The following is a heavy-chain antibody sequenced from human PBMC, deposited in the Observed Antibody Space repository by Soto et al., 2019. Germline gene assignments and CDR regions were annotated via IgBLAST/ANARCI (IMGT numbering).Heavy chain of an antibody. CDR3: AKGSALVGGWYFSTSEIDFDY. V-gene: IGHV3-23*01. CDR1: GFTFSSYA. J-gene: IGHJ4*02. D-gene: IGHD6-19*01. Sequence: GGSLRLSCAASGFTFSSYAMSWVRQAPGKGLEWVSAISGSGGSTYYADSVKGRFTISRDNSKNTLYLQMNSLRAEDTAVYYCAKGSALVGGWYFSTSEIDFDYWGQGTLVTVSS. CDR2: ISGSGGST.